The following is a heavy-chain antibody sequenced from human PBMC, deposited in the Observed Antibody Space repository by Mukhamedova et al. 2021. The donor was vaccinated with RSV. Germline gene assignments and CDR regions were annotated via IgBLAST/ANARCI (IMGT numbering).Heavy chain of an antibody. V-gene: IGHV3-23*01. CDR2: GSGATP. CDR3: ARLVPVAFDT. J-gene: IGHJ3*02. Sequence: GSGATPYYADSVKGRFTISRDNSKNRLYLQMGSLRAEDPAVYYGARLVPVAFDTWGQGTMVTVSS. D-gene: IGHD3-16*01.